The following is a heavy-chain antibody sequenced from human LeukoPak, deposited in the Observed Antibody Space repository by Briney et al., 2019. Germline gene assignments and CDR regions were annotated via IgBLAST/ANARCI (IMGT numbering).Heavy chain of an antibody. CDR3: ARRCSGGSCYTDYGMDV. CDR1: GYSFTSYW. Sequence: GESLKISCKGSGYSFTSYWIGWVRQMPGKGLEWMGIVYPGDSDTRYSPSFQGQVTISADKSISTVYLQWSSLKASDTAMYYCARRCSGGSCYTDYGMDVWGQGTTVTVSS. V-gene: IGHV5-51*01. J-gene: IGHJ6*02. D-gene: IGHD2-15*01. CDR2: VYPGDSDT.